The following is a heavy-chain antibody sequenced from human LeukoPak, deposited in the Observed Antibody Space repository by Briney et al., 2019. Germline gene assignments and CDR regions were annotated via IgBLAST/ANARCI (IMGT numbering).Heavy chain of an antibody. Sequence: PGGSLRLSCAASGFTFSNAWMSWVRQAPGKGLEWVGRIKSKTDGGTTDYAAPVKGRFTISRDDSKNTLYLQMNSLKTEDTAVYYCTTAAAAGMGLYYYYYGMDVWGKGTTVTVSS. CDR1: GFTFSNAW. J-gene: IGHJ6*04. D-gene: IGHD6-13*01. V-gene: IGHV3-15*01. CDR2: IKSKTDGGTT. CDR3: TTAAAAGMGLYYYYYGMDV.